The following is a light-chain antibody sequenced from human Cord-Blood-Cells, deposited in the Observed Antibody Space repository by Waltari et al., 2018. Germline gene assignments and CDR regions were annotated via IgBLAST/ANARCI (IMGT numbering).Light chain of an antibody. V-gene: IGLV2-23*01. CDR3: CSYAGSRV. Sequence: QSALTQPASVSGSPGQSITISCTGTSSDVGSYNLVSWYQQPPGKAPKPMIYEGSKRPSEVSNRFSGSKSGNTASLTLSRLQAEDEADYYCCSYAGSRVFGGGTKLTVL. CDR2: EGS. CDR1: SSDVGSYNL. J-gene: IGLJ3*02.